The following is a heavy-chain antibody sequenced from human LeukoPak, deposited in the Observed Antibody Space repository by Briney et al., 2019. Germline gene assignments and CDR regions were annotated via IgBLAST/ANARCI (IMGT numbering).Heavy chain of an antibody. Sequence: GGSLRLSCAASGFAFSNYAMHWVGQAPGKGLEWVTVIAYDGSNKYYADSVKGRFTISRDNSKNTLYLQLNSLRTEDTAVYYCARAYCTSTSCYTEWYFDLWGRGTLVTVSP. CDR1: GFAFSNYA. J-gene: IGHJ2*01. CDR2: IAYDGSNK. CDR3: ARAYCTSTSCYTEWYFDL. D-gene: IGHD2-2*02. V-gene: IGHV3-30-3*01.